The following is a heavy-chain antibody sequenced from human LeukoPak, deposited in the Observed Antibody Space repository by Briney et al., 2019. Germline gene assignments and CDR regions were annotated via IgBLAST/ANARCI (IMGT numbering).Heavy chain of an antibody. Sequence: PGGSLRLSCAASGFTFSNYAMSWVRQAPGKGLEWVSAITGSGDRTYYADLVKGRFTISRDNSKNMLYLQMNSLRAEDTAVFYCAKDRGWSTPEYYFDYWGQGTLVTVSS. CDR1: GFTFSNYA. CDR3: AKDRGWSTPEYYFDY. D-gene: IGHD6-19*01. V-gene: IGHV3-23*01. J-gene: IGHJ4*02. CDR2: ITGSGDRT.